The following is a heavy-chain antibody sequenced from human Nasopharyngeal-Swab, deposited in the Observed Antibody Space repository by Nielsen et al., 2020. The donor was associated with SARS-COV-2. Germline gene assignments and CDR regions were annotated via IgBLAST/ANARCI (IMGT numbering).Heavy chain of an antibody. CDR1: GYSFTSYW. CDR2: IYPGDSDT. Sequence: GESLKISCKGSGYSFTSYWISWVRQMPGKGLEWMGIIYPGDSDTRYSPSFQGQVTISADKSISTAYLQWSSLKASDTAMYYCARLGGYSGYGYYYYGMDVWGQGTTVTVAS. J-gene: IGHJ6*02. D-gene: IGHD5-12*01. CDR3: ARLGGYSGYGYYYYGMDV. V-gene: IGHV5-51*01.